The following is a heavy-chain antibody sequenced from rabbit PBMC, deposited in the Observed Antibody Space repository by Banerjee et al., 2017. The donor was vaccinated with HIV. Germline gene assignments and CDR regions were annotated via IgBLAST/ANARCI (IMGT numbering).Heavy chain of an antibody. CDR1: GFDFSTYG. J-gene: IGHJ6*01. V-gene: IGHV1S47*01. CDR3: VRDLAGVIGWNFGL. CDR2: IDPIFGSA. D-gene: IGHD4-1*01. Sequence: QEQLEESGGGLVQPGGSLTLSCKASGFDFSTYGVSWVRQAPGKGLEWIGYIDPIFGSAYYASWVNGRFTISKHNAQNTTYLQLNSLTVADTATYFCVRDLAGVIGWNFGLWGPGTLVTVS.